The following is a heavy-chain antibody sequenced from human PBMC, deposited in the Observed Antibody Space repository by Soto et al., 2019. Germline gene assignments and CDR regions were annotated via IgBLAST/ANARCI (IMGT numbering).Heavy chain of an antibody. CDR3: ARYSNNWFQTEGMDV. J-gene: IGHJ6*02. CDR2: IDTSGNT. CDR1: VDSITAYY. V-gene: IGHV4-4*07. Sequence: SDTLSLTCTVSVDSITAYYWSWIRQPAGRGLEWIGRIDTSGNTNYKHSLKSRVTMSVDTSKKQFSLKLTSVTAADTAVYYCARYSNNWFQTEGMDVWGQATTVT. D-gene: IGHD6-13*01.